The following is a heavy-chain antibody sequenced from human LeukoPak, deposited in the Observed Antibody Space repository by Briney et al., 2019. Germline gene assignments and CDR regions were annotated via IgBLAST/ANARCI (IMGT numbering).Heavy chain of an antibody. V-gene: IGHV3-7*01. Sequence: PGGSLRLSCEVSGLTMKNFGMHWVRQAPGKGLEWVANIKQDGSEKYYVDSVKGRFTISRDNAKNSLYLQMNSLRAEDTAVYYCARDSRGYSNGVIWGQGTMVTVSS. CDR2: IKQDGSEK. CDR3: ARDSRGYSNGVI. J-gene: IGHJ3*02. D-gene: IGHD5-18*01. CDR1: GLTMKNFG.